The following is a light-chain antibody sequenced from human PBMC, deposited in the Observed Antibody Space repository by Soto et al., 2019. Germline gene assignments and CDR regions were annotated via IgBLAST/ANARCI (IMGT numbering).Light chain of an antibody. Sequence: EIVLTQSPATLSLSPGERATLSCRASQSVSSYLAWYQQKPGQAPRLLIYDASNRATGIPARFSGSGSGTDFTLTITSLEPVDFAVYYCQQRSNWPSTFGGGTKVEI. J-gene: IGKJ4*01. CDR2: DAS. V-gene: IGKV3-11*01. CDR1: QSVSSY. CDR3: QQRSNWPST.